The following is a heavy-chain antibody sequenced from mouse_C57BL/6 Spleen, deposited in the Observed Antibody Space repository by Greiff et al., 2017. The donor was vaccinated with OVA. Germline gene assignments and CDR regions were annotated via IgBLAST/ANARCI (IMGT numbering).Heavy chain of an antibody. D-gene: IGHD1-1*01. CDR2: ISDGGSYT. V-gene: IGHV5-4*01. J-gene: IGHJ2*01. CDR1: GFTFSSYA. CDR3: ARVFWTTVVFDY. Sequence: EVQRVESGGGLVKPGGSLKLSCAASGFTFSSYAMSWVRQTPEKRLEWVATISDGGSYTYYPDNVKGRFTISRDNAKNNLYLQMSHLKSEDTATYYCARVFWTTVVFDYWGQGTTLTVSS.